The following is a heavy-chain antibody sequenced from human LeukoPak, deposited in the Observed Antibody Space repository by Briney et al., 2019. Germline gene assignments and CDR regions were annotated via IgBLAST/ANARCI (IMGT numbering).Heavy chain of an antibody. Sequence: SETLSLTCAVSGASITSNWWSWVRQSPGKGLEWIGEINHSGSTNYNPSLKSRVTISVDTSKNQFSLKLSSVTAADTAVYYCASLRWGDAFDIWGQGTMVTVSS. V-gene: IGHV4-4*02. D-gene: IGHD4-23*01. CDR1: GASITSNW. J-gene: IGHJ3*02. CDR2: INHSGST. CDR3: ASLRWGDAFDI.